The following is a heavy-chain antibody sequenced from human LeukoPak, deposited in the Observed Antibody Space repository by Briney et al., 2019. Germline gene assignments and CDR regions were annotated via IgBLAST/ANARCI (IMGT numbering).Heavy chain of an antibody. CDR1: GGTFSSYT. D-gene: IGHD4-17*01. Sequence: GSSVKVSCKASGGTFSSYTISWVRQAPGQGLEWLGRIIPILGIANYAQKFQGRVTITADKSTSTAYMELSSLRSEDTAVYYCARPLEEGPADMGDYEQDPLGYWGQGTLVTVSS. J-gene: IGHJ4*02. CDR2: IIPILGIA. CDR3: ARPLEEGPADMGDYEQDPLGY. V-gene: IGHV1-69*02.